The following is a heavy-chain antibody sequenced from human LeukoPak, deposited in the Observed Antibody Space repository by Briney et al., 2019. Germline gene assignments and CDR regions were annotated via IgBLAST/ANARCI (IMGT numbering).Heavy chain of an antibody. CDR3: AREVGASDKRFDY. J-gene: IGHJ4*02. Sequence: ASVKVSCKASGYIFTDYYMHWVRQAPGQGLEWMGWINPNSGGTYYAQKFQGRVTMTRDSSINTAYMELTRLTSDDSAMFYCAREVGASDKRFDYWGQGTLVTVSS. CDR2: INPNSGGT. CDR1: GYIFTDYY. D-gene: IGHD1-26*01. V-gene: IGHV1-2*02.